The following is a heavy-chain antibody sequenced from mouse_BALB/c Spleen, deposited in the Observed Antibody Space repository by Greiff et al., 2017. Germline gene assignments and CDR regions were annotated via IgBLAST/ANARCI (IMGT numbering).Heavy chain of an antibody. Sequence: VQLQQSGAELARPGASVKLSCKASGYTFTSYWMQWVKQRPGQGLEWIGAIYPGDGDTRYTQKFKGKATLTADKSSSTAYMQLSSLASEDSAVYYCARGSTHYAMDYWGQGTSVTVSS. CDR1: GYTFTSYW. J-gene: IGHJ4*01. V-gene: IGHV1-87*01. CDR3: ARGSTHYAMDY. CDR2: IYPGDGDT.